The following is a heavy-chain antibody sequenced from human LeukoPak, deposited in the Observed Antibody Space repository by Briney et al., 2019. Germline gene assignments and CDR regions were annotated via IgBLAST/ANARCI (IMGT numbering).Heavy chain of an antibody. CDR1: GGTISSYY. V-gene: IGHV4-59*01. Sequence: WETLSLTCAVSGGTISSYYWSWVRQAPGKGLEWIGYIYYSGSTNYNPSLKSRVTISVDTSKNHFSLKLSSVTAADTAVYYCARGARYCSGGSCYEYWGQGTLVTVSS. J-gene: IGHJ4*02. D-gene: IGHD2-15*01. CDR3: ARGARYCSGGSCYEY. CDR2: IYYSGST.